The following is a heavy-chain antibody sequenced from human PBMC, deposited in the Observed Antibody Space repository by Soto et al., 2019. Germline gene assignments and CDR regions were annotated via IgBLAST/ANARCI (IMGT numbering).Heavy chain of an antibody. CDR1: GFTFSSYG. Sequence: GGSLRLSCAASGFTFSSYGMHWVRQAPGKGLEWVAVISYDGSNKYYADSVKGRFTISRDNSKNTLYLQMNSLRAEDTAVYYCAKDISAIAALTTAFDYWGQGTLVTVSS. V-gene: IGHV3-30*18. J-gene: IGHJ4*02. CDR2: ISYDGSNK. D-gene: IGHD6-13*01. CDR3: AKDISAIAALTTAFDY.